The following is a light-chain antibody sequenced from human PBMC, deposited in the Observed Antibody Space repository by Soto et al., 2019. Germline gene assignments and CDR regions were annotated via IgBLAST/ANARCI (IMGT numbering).Light chain of an antibody. V-gene: IGLV4-69*01. CDR2: LSSDGSH. CDR3: QTWDTGARVV. CDR1: SGHSSYA. Sequence: QLVLTQSPSASASLGASVKLTCTLSSGHSSYAIAWHQQQPEKGPRYLMKLSSDGSHSKGDGIPDRFSGSSSAAERYLTTASLHAEDEADYYYQTWDTGARVVFGGGTKLTVL. J-gene: IGLJ2*01.